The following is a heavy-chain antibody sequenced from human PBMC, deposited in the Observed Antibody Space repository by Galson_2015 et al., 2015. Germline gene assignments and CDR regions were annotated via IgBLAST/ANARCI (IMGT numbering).Heavy chain of an antibody. J-gene: IGHJ4*02. V-gene: IGHV4-38-2*02. Sequence: ETLSLTCTVSGDSISSGYYCGWIRQPSGKGLEWIGSIYHSGSTYYNPSLRSRVTISVDTSKNQFSLKLSSVTAADTAVYYCARGTRVGATGVYWGQGTLVTVSS. CDR1: GDSISSGYY. CDR3: ARGTRVGATGVY. CDR2: IYHSGST. D-gene: IGHD1-26*01.